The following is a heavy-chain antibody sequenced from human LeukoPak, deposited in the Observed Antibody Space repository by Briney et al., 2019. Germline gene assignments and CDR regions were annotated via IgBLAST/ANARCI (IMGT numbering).Heavy chain of an antibody. CDR2: IYTSGST. D-gene: IGHD2-2*02. Sequence: SETLSLTCTVSGGSIGSYYWSWIRQPAGKGLEWIGRIYTSGSTNYNPSLKSRVTMSVDTSKNQFSLKLSSVTAADTAVYYCARDQHCSSTSCYTDWFDLWGQGTLVTVSS. CDR1: GGSIGSYY. CDR3: ARDQHCSSTSCYTDWFDL. V-gene: IGHV4-4*07. J-gene: IGHJ5*02.